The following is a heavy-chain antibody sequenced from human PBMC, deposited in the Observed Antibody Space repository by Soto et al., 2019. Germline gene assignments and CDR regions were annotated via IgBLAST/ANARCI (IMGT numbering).Heavy chain of an antibody. Sequence: ASVKVSCKASGYTFTSYYINWVRQATGQGLEWMGWMNPNSGNTGYAQKFQGRVTMTRNTSISTAYMELSSPRSEDTAVYYCARGHLQSYTAMVCWGQGTLVTVSS. CDR1: GYTFTSYY. D-gene: IGHD5-18*01. CDR2: MNPNSGNT. V-gene: IGHV1-8*01. CDR3: ARGHLQSYTAMVC. J-gene: IGHJ4*02.